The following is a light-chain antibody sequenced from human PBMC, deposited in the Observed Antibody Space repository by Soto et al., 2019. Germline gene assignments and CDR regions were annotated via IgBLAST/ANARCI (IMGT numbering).Light chain of an antibody. Sequence: QSVLTQPPSVSGSPGQRVTISCPGSSSNIGAGYDVHWYQQLPGTAPKLLIYGNSNRPSGVPDRFSCSKSGTSASLAITGLQAEDEADYYCQSYDISLSGWVFGGGTKVTVL. CDR2: GNS. J-gene: IGLJ3*02. V-gene: IGLV1-40*01. CDR3: QSYDISLSGWV. CDR1: SSNIGAGYD.